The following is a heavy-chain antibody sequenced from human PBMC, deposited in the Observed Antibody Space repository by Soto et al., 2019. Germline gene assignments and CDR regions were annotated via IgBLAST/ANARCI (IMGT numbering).Heavy chain of an antibody. CDR2: ISSSSSTI. V-gene: IGHV3-48*02. D-gene: IGHD3-22*01. CDR1: GFTFSSYS. Sequence: EVQLVESGGGLVQPGVSLRLSCAASGFTFSSYSMNWVRQAPGTGLEWVSYISSSSSTIYYADSVKGRFTISRDNAKNSLYLQMNSLRDEDTAVYYCARVSPKDYYDSRDLDYWGQGTLVTVS. J-gene: IGHJ4*02. CDR3: ARVSPKDYYDSRDLDY.